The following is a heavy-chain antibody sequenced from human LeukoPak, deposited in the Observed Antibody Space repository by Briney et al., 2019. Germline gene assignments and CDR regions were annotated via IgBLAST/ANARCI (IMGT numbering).Heavy chain of an antibody. D-gene: IGHD6-13*01. CDR2: INPSGGST. V-gene: IGHV1-46*01. CDR1: GYTFTSYY. Sequence: SVKVSCKASGYTFTSYYMHWVRQAPGQGLEWMGIINPSGGSTSYAQKFQGRVTMTRDTSTSTVYMELSSLRSEDTAVYYCARDYQENSSSWYYYYGMDVWGQGTTVTVSS. CDR3: ARDYQENSSSWYYYYGMDV. J-gene: IGHJ6*02.